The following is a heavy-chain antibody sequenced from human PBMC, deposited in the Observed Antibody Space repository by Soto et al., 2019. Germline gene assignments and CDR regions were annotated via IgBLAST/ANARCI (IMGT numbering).Heavy chain of an antibody. CDR3: ARGGGPDIAYGMDV. D-gene: IGHD5-12*01. CDR2: IYHSGST. V-gene: IGHV4-4*02. CDR1: GGSISSINW. Sequence: PSETLSLTCDVSGGSISSINWWSWVRQPPGKGLKWIGEIYHSGSTTYNPSLKSRVTISVDKSKNQFSLKLKSVTAAGTAIYYCARGGGPDIAYGMDVWGQGTTVTVSS. J-gene: IGHJ6*02.